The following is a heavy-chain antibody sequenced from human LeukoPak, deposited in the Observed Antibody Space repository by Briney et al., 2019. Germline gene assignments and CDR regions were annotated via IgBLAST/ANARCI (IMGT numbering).Heavy chain of an antibody. J-gene: IGHJ4*02. Sequence: GGSLRLSCAASGFRFTDYYMGWIREAPGKGLEWISYINIGGSNTYYADPVRGRFTISRDNTKNSLYLQMNSLRAEDTAVYYCARAEDYYDSSGYGYWVQGTQVTV. D-gene: IGHD3-22*01. CDR1: GFRFTDYY. CDR3: ARAEDYYDSSGYGY. CDR2: INIGGSNT. V-gene: IGHV3-11*04.